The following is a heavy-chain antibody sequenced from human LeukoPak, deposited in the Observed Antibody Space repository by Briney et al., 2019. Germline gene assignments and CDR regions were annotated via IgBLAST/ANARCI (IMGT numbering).Heavy chain of an antibody. D-gene: IGHD3-10*01. J-gene: IGHJ4*02. CDR2: INPNSGGT. V-gene: IGHV1-2*06. CDR1: GYTFTGYY. CDR3: ARDDYGSGSYYNPFDY. Sequence: ASVKVSCKASGYTFTGYYMHWVRQAPGQGLEWMGRINPNSGGTNYAQKFQGRVTMTRDTSISTAYMELSRLRSDDTAVCHCARDDYGSGSYYNPFDYWGQGTLVTVSS.